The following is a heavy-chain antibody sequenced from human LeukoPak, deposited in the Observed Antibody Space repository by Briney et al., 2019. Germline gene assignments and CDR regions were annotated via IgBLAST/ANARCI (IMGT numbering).Heavy chain of an antibody. CDR1: GFTFSNYG. D-gene: IGHD1-1*01. V-gene: IGHV3-30*02. CDR3: AKDGMMEGYYTHMDV. J-gene: IGHJ6*03. Sequence: PGGSLRLSCAASGFTFSNYGMHWVRQAPGKGLEWVAFIRYVGNNENYADSVKGRLTISRDNSKHTLYLQMNSLRPEDTAVYYCAKDGMMEGYYTHMDVWGKGTTVIVSS. CDR2: IRYVGNNE.